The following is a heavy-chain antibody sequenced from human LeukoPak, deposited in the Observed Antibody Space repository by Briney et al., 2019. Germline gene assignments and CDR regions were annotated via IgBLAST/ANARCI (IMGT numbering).Heavy chain of an antibody. CDR3: ARDVLYYYDSSGYYNWFDP. D-gene: IGHD3-22*01. CDR2: ISAYNGNT. Sequence: ASVKVSCKASGYTFTSYGISWVRQAPGQGLEWMGWISAYNGNTNYAQKLQGRVTMTTDTSTSTAYMELRSLRSDDTAVYYCARDVLYYYDSSGYYNWFDPWGQGTLVTVSS. J-gene: IGHJ5*02. CDR1: GYTFTSYG. V-gene: IGHV1-18*01.